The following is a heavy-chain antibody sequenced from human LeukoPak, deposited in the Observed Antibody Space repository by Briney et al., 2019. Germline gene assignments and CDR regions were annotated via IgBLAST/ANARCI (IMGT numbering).Heavy chain of an antibody. CDR2: ISSGSTI. Sequence: GGSLRLSCAASGFTFSDYYMSWIRQAPGKGLEWVSYISSGSTIYYADSVKGRFTISRDNAKNSLYLQMNSLRAEDTAVYYCAMGMTTGAFDIWGQGTMVTVSS. J-gene: IGHJ3*02. V-gene: IGHV3-11*01. CDR3: AMGMTTGAFDI. CDR1: GFTFSDYY. D-gene: IGHD4-17*01.